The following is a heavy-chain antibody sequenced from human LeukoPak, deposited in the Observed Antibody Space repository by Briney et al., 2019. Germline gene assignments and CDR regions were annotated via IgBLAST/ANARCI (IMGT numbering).Heavy chain of an antibody. J-gene: IGHJ6*02. CDR1: GFTFDDYA. D-gene: IGHD6-13*01. Sequence: PGGSLRLSCAASGFTFDDYAMHWVRQAPGKGLEWVSLISWDGGSTYYADSVKGRFTISRDNSKNSLYLQMNSLRAEDTALYYCAKDSSSFRGGMDVWGQGTTVTVSS. V-gene: IGHV3-43D*03. CDR3: AKDSSSFRGGMDV. CDR2: ISWDGGST.